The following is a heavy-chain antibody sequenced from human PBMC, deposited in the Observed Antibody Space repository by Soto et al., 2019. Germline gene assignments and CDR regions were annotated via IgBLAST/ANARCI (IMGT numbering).Heavy chain of an antibody. Sequence: QVQLQESGPGLVEPSGTLSLTCGVSGGSMRNDDWWSWVRQTPGKGLEWIGEISHYGNTNYNPFLKSRVTMSIDTSKNQFSLKVRSMTAADTVIYYCARNGDCTSGICYVGWFDPWGQGTLVSVSS. V-gene: IGHV4-4*02. CDR3: ARNGDCTSGICYVGWFDP. D-gene: IGHD2-2*01. J-gene: IGHJ5*02. CDR1: GGSMRNDDW. CDR2: ISHYGNT.